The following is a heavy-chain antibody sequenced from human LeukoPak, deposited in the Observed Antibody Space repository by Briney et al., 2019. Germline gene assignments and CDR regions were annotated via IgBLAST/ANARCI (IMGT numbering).Heavy chain of an antibody. D-gene: IGHD5-24*01. J-gene: IGHJ4*02. Sequence: SETLSLTCTVSGGSISSYYWSWIRQPPGKGLEWIGYIYYSGSTNYNPSLKSRVTISVDTSKNQFSLKLSSVTAADTAVYYCARRVGRDGYMAFDYWGQGTLVTVSS. CDR2: IYYSGST. CDR1: GGSISSYY. V-gene: IGHV4-59*01. CDR3: ARRVGRDGYMAFDY.